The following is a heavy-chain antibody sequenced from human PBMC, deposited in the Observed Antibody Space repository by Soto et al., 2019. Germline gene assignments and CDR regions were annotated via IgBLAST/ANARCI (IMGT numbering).Heavy chain of an antibody. CDR1: EYTFTSYD. Sequence: QVQLVQSGAEVKKPGASVKVSCKASEYTFTSYDFNWVRQATGQGLEWMGWMNPNSGNTGYAQKFQGRVTMTRNTSISTAYMELSSLRSEDTAVYYCTREGGYLIPYYFDYWGQGTLVTVSS. V-gene: IGHV1-8*01. CDR3: TREGGYLIPYYFDY. D-gene: IGHD5-18*01. CDR2: MNPNSGNT. J-gene: IGHJ4*02.